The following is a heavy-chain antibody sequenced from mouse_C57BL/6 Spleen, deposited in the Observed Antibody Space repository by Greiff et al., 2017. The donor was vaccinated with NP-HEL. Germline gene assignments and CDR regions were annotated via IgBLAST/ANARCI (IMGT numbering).Heavy chain of an antibody. J-gene: IGHJ2*01. Sequence: EVQLQQSGPELVKPGASVKISCKASGYTFTDYYMNWVQQSHGKSLEWIGDINPNNGGTSYNQKFKGKATLTVDKSSSTAYMELRSLTSEDSAVYYCARGGITSFDYWGQGTTLTVAS. CDR1: GYTFTDYY. V-gene: IGHV1-26*01. D-gene: IGHD1-1*01. CDR3: ARGGITSFDY. CDR2: INPNNGGT.